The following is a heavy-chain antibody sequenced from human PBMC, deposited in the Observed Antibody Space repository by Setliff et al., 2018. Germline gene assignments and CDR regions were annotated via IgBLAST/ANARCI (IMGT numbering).Heavy chain of an antibody. CDR3: ASLFAGDFDY. V-gene: IGHV3-48*03. CDR2: ISSSGSTI. Sequence: PGGSLRLSCAASGFTFSGHGMNWVRQAPGKGLEWVSYISSSGSTIYYADSVKGRFTISRDNAKNSLYLQMNSLRAEDTAVYYCASLFAGDFDYWGQGTLVTVSS. CDR1: GFTFSGHG. J-gene: IGHJ4*02.